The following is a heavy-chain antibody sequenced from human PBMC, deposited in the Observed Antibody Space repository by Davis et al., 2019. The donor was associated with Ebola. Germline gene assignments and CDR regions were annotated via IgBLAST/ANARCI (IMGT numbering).Heavy chain of an antibody. Sequence: PSETLSLTCAVYGGSFSGYYWSWIRQPPGKGLEWIGEINHSGSTNYNPSLKSRVTISVDTSKNQFSLKLSSVTAADTAVYYCARSSVLWYSRGGVDYWGQGTLVTVSS. D-gene: IGHD4-23*01. CDR3: ARSSVLWYSRGGVDY. CDR1: GGSFSGYY. CDR2: INHSGST. V-gene: IGHV4-34*01. J-gene: IGHJ4*02.